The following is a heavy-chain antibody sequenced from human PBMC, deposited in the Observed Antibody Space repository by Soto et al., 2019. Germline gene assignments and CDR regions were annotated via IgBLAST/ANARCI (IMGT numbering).Heavy chain of an antibody. CDR3: ARVGSKGYASSLYYYYGMDV. D-gene: IGHD5-12*01. Sequence: GGALRLSCAASGFTGSSYWMSWVRQAPGKGLEWVANIKQDGSEKYYVDSVKGRFTISRDNAKNSLYLQMNSLRAEDTAVYYCARVGSKGYASSLYYYYGMDVWGQGTTVTVSS. CDR1: GFTGSSYW. CDR2: IKQDGSEK. V-gene: IGHV3-7*01. J-gene: IGHJ6*02.